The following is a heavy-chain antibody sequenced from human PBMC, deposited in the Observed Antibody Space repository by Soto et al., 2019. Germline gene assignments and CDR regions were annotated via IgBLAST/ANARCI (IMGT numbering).Heavy chain of an antibody. CDR3: ATEYNWKANFYYGMDV. J-gene: IGHJ6*02. CDR1: GFTFSSFE. CDR2: ISSSVSII. Sequence: GGSLRLSCAASGFTFSSFEMNWVRQAPGKGLEWISYISSSVSIIYYADSVKGRFTISRDNAKNSLYLHMNSLRAEDTAIYYCATEYNWKANFYYGMDVWGQGTTGTVS. V-gene: IGHV3-48*03. D-gene: IGHD1-20*01.